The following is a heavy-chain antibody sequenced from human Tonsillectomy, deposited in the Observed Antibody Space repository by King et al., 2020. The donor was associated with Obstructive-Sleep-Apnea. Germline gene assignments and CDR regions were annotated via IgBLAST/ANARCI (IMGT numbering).Heavy chain of an antibody. J-gene: IGHJ4*03. CDR3: AKGLVAGVIMDLLGL. Sequence: VQLVEAGGGLVQPGRSLRLSCAASGFTFDDYAMHWVRQAPGKGLEWVSGISWNSGSIGYADSVKGRFTISRDNAKNSLYLQMNSLRAEDTALYYCAKGLVAGVIMDLLGLWGQGTLGTV. CDR2: ISWNSGSI. CDR1: GFTFDDYA. D-gene: IGHD2-8*01. V-gene: IGHV3-9*01.